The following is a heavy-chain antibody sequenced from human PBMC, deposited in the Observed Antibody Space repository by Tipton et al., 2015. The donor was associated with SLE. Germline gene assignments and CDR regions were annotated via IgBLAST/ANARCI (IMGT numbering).Heavy chain of an antibody. Sequence: GLVKPSGTLSLTCAVSGGSISSSNWWSWVRQPPGKGLAWIGEIYHSGSTNYNPSLKSRVTISVDKSKNQFSLKLSSVTAADTAVYYCARARSLITGTTGGTFDYWGQGTLVTVSS. D-gene: IGHD1-20*01. J-gene: IGHJ4*02. CDR1: GGSISSSNW. CDR2: IYHSGST. CDR3: ARARSLITGTTGGTFDY. V-gene: IGHV4-4*02.